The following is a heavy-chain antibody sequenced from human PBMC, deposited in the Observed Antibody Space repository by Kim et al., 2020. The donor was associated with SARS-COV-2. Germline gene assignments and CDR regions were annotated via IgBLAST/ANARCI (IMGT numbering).Heavy chain of an antibody. CDR1: GGSISSGGYY. D-gene: IGHD3-22*01. J-gene: IGHJ3*02. CDR3: ASNLAYYYDSSGYSDAFDI. CDR2: IYYSGST. Sequence: SETLSLTCTVSGGSISSGGYYWSWIRQHPGKGLEWIGYIYYSGSTYYNPSLKSRVTISVDTSKNQFSLKLSSVTAADTAVYYCASNLAYYYDSSGYSDAFDIWGQGTMVTVSS. V-gene: IGHV4-31*03.